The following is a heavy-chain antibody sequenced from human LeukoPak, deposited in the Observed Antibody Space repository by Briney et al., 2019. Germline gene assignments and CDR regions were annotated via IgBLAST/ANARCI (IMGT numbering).Heavy chain of an antibody. Sequence: PGGSLRLSCAASGFTFSSYAMSWVRQAPGKGLEYLSGISTNGDNTYYANSVKGRFTISRDNSKNTLYLQMGSLRAEDMAVYYCARDQCSTTSCKYFQHWGQGTLVTVSS. D-gene: IGHD2-2*01. CDR2: ISTNGDNT. CDR1: GFTFSSYA. V-gene: IGHV3-64*01. J-gene: IGHJ1*01. CDR3: ARDQCSTTSCKYFQH.